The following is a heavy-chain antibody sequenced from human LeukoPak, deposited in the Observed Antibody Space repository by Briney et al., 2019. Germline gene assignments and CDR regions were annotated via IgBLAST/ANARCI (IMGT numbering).Heavy chain of an antibody. CDR1: GGSISSSSYY. CDR3: ARDSHQYCSGGSCYSGGWFDP. V-gene: IGHV4-39*07. Sequence: SETLSLTCTVSGGSISSSSYYWGWIRQPPGKGLEWIGSIYYSGSTYYNPSLKSRVTISVDTSKNQFSLKLSSVTAADTAVYYCARDSHQYCSGGSCYSGGWFDPWGQGTLVTVSS. D-gene: IGHD2-15*01. CDR2: IYYSGST. J-gene: IGHJ5*02.